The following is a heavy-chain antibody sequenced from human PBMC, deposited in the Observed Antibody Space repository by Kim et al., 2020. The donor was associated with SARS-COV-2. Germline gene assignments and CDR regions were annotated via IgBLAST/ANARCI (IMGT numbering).Heavy chain of an antibody. Sequence: AAPVKGRLTTSRDDSNNTLYLQMNSLKTEDTAVYYCTTRLYITMIVVVRSWGQGTLVSVSS. D-gene: IGHD3-22*01. J-gene: IGHJ5*02. CDR3: TTRLYITMIVVVRS. V-gene: IGHV3-15*01.